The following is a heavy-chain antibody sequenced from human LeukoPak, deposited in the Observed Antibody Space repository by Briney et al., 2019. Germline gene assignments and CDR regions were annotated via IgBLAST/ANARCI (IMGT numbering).Heavy chain of an antibody. J-gene: IGHJ4*02. D-gene: IGHD3-10*01. V-gene: IGHV3-23*01. Sequence: GGSLRLSCAASGFTFSSYAVAWVRQAPGKGLEWVSAISGSGGSTYYADSVKGRFTISRDNSKNTLYLQMNSLRAEDTAVYYCATGGRVYYGSGSYLLDYWGQGTLVTVSS. CDR2: ISGSGGST. CDR1: GFTFSSYA. CDR3: ATGGRVYYGSGSYLLDY.